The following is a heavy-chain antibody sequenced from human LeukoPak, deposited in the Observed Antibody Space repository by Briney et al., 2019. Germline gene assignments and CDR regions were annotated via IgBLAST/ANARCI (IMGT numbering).Heavy chain of an antibody. J-gene: IGHJ4*02. Sequence: GASVKVSCKASGGTFSSYAISWVRQAPGQGLEWMGRIIPILGIANYAQKFQGRVTITADKSTSTAYMELSSLRSEDTAVYYCASFDRESGSYQHDWGQGTLVTVSS. CDR2: IIPILGIA. D-gene: IGHD1-26*01. CDR1: GGTFSSYA. CDR3: ASFDRESGSYQHD. V-gene: IGHV1-69*04.